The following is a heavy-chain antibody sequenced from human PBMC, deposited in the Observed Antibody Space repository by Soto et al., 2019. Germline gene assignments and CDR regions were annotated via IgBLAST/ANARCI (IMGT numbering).Heavy chain of an antibody. CDR2: INTGDGNT. Sequence: ASVKVSCKASGYTFTTSAIHWVRQAPGQGLEWMGWINTGDGNTNYAQKLQGRVTMTTDTPTSTAYMELRSLRSDDTAVYYCARDSSYYHLWSGSNWFDPWGQGTLVTVSS. D-gene: IGHD3-3*01. CDR1: GYTFTTSA. CDR3: ARDSSYYHLWSGSNWFDP. J-gene: IGHJ5*02. V-gene: IGHV1-18*01.